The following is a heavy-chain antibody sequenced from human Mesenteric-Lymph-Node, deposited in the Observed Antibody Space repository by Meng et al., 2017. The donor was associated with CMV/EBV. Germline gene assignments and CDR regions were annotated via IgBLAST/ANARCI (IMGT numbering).Heavy chain of an antibody. CDR2: IYSGGST. CDR3: ARGGTVTTYLAFDI. J-gene: IGHJ3*02. D-gene: IGHD4-17*01. V-gene: IGHV3-66*02. CDR1: GFTVSSNY. Sequence: GGSLRLSCAASGFTVSSNYMSGVRQAPGKGLEWVSVIYSGGSTYYADSVKGRFTISRDNSKNTLYLQMNSLRAEDTAVYYCARGGTVTTYLAFDIWGQGTMVTVSS.